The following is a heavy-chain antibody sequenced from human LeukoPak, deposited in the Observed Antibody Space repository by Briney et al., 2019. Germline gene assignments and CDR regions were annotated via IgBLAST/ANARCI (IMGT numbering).Heavy chain of an antibody. CDR1: GGSISSDY. J-gene: IGHJ3*01. Sequence: PSGTLSLTCTVSGGSISSDYWSCIRQSPGKGLEWIGYIYYSGTTSYNPSLKSRVTISLDTSKNQFSLKLSSVTAADTAVYYCARDPNGDYLGAFDFWGQGTLVTVSS. CDR2: IYYSGTT. D-gene: IGHD4-17*01. CDR3: ARDPNGDYLGAFDF. V-gene: IGHV4-59*01.